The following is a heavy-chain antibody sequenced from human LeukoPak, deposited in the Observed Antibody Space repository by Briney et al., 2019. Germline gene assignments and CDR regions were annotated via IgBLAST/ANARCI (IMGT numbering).Heavy chain of an antibody. CDR2: TYYRSKWYN. CDR1: GDCVSSNSPS. CDR3: GRAWGYGSGTYNWFDT. D-gene: IGHD3-10*01. J-gene: IGHJ5*02. Sequence: SQTLSLTCAISGDCVSSNSPSWNWIRQSPSRGLECLRMTYYRSKWYNANAVSVKRRITTNPNTNKNKSLYLLNSVTPEDTAALYCGRAWGYGSGTYNWFDTWGQGTLVTVSS. V-gene: IGHV6-1*01.